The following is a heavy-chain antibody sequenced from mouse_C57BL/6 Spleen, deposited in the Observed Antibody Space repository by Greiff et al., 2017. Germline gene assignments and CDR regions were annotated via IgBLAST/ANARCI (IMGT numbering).Heavy chain of an antibody. CDR3: TRVSITTVVATRAMDY. Sequence: EVMLVESGEGLVKPGGSLKLSCAASGFTFSSYAMSWVRQTPEKRLEWVAYISSGGDYIYYADTVKGRFTISRDNARNTLYLQMSSLKSEDTAMYYGTRVSITTVVATRAMDYWGQGTSVTVSS. CDR1: GFTFSSYA. CDR2: ISSGGDYI. V-gene: IGHV5-9-1*02. J-gene: IGHJ4*01. D-gene: IGHD1-1*01.